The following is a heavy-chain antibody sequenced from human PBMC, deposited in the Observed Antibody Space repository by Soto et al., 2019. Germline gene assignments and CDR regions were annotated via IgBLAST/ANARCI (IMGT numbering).Heavy chain of an antibody. CDR3: ARGIVVVPAASAYYYYGMDV. CDR1: GGTFSSYA. Sequence: QVQLVQSGAEVKKPGSSVKVSCKASGGTFSSYAISWVRQAPVQGLEWMGGIIPIFGTANYAQKFQGRVTITADESTSTAYMELSSLRSEDTAVYYWARGIVVVPAASAYYYYGMDVWGQGTTVTVSS. J-gene: IGHJ6*02. V-gene: IGHV1-69*01. CDR2: IIPIFGTA. D-gene: IGHD2-2*01.